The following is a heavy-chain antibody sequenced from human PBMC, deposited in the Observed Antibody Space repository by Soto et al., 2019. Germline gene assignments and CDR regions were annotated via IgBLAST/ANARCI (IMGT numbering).Heavy chain of an antibody. Sequence: SVKVSCKASGGTFSSYAISWVRQAPGQGLEWKGGIIPIFGTANYAQKFQGRVTITADESTSTAYMELSSLRSEDTAVYYCARNGIAAAGTALRFENYYYYYGMDVWGQGTTVTVSS. D-gene: IGHD6-13*01. CDR1: GGTFSSYA. J-gene: IGHJ6*02. CDR3: ARNGIAAAGTALRFENYYYYYGMDV. CDR2: IIPIFGTA. V-gene: IGHV1-69*13.